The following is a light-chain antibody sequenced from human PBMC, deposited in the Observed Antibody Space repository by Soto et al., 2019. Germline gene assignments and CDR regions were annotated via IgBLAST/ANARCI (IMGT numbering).Light chain of an antibody. V-gene: IGLV2-11*01. CDR2: DVS. Sequence: QSALTQPRSVSGSPGQSVTISCTGTSSDVGGYNYVSWHQQHPGKAPKLMIYDVSKRPSGVPDRFSGSKSGNTASLTTSGLQAEDEADYYCCSYAGSYTWVFGGGTKVTVL. CDR3: CSYAGSYTWV. CDR1: SSDVGGYNY. J-gene: IGLJ2*01.